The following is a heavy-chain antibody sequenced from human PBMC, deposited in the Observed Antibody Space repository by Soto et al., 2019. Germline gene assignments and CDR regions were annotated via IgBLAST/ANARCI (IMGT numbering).Heavy chain of an antibody. J-gene: IGHJ4*02. CDR3: ARKATVTTCFDY. Sequence: QVQLQESGPGLVKPSQTLSLTCTVSGGSISSGGYYWSWIRQHPGKGLEWIGYIYYSGSTYYNPSLTSRVTISVDTSKNQFSLKLSSVTAADTGVYYCARKATVTTCFDYWGQGTLVTVSS. CDR2: IYYSGST. D-gene: IGHD4-17*01. V-gene: IGHV4-31*03. CDR1: GGSISSGGYY.